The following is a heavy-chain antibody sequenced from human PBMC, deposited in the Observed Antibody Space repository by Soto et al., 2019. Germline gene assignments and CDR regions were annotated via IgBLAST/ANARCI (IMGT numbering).Heavy chain of an antibody. Sequence: QITLKESGPTLVKPTQPLTLTCTFSGFSLSTSGVGVGRIRQPPGKTLEWLALIYRNDDKRYSPSLKSRLTITKDPFKNQVVLTVTSMDPLDTATYYSAHDGLLATITFAFDIWGQAKVVTVPS. V-gene: IGHV2-5*01. D-gene: IGHD1-1*01. CDR1: GFSLSTSGVG. J-gene: IGHJ3*02. CDR2: IYRNDDK. CDR3: AHDGLLATITFAFDI.